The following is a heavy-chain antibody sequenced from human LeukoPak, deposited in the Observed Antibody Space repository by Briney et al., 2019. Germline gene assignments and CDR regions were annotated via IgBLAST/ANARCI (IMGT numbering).Heavy chain of an antibody. CDR3: ARASSRGVRGVIAFDY. J-gene: IGHJ4*02. CDR1: GFTVSSNY. Sequence: PGGSLRLSCAASGFTVSSNYMSWVRQAPGKGLEWVSVIYSGGSTYYADSVKGRLTISRDNSKNTLYLQMNSLRAEDTAVYYCARASSRGVRGVIAFDYWGQGTLVTVSS. D-gene: IGHD3-10*01. CDR2: IYSGGST. V-gene: IGHV3-53*05.